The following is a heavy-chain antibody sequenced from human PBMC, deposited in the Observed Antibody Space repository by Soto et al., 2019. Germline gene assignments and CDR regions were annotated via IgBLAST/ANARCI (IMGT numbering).Heavy chain of an antibody. D-gene: IGHD1-1*01. J-gene: IGHJ4*02. V-gene: IGHV1-24*01. CDR1: GYTLTELS. CDR2: FDPEDGET. CDR3: ATDYVLNGGTRTAVY. Sequence: GASVKVSCKVSGYTLTELSMHWVRQAPGKGLEWMGGFDPEDGETIYAQKFQGRVTMTEDTSTDTAYMELSSLRSEDTAVYYCATDYVLNGGTRTAVYWCKGTLVTVSS.